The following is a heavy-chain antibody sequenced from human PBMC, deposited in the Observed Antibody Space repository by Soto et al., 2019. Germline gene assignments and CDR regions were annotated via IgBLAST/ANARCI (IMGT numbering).Heavy chain of an antibody. CDR1: GFTFSSYA. J-gene: IGHJ4*02. CDR2: ISGSGGST. D-gene: IGHD3-3*01. V-gene: IGHV3-23*01. CDR3: AKGSITIFGVVIYYFDY. Sequence: EVQLLESGGGLVQPGGSLRLSCAASGFTFSSYAMSWVRQAPGKGLEGVSAISGSGGSTYYADSVKGRFTISRDNSKNTLYLQMNSLRAEDTAVYYCAKGSITIFGVVIYYFDYWGQGTLVTVSS.